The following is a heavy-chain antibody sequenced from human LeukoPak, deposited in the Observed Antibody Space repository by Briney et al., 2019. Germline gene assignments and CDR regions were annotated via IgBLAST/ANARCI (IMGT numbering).Heavy chain of an antibody. CDR3: AREKYDGKSWDS. D-gene: IGHD4-23*01. V-gene: IGHV1-2*06. J-gene: IGHJ4*02. Sequence: ASVKVFCKASGYAFTGCYIHWVRQAPGQGLEWMGRINPNSGGTNYALNFQGRVTMTRDTSISTAYMELTRLRSDDTAVYYCAREKYDGKSWDSWGQGTLVTVSS. CDR2: INPNSGGT. CDR1: GYAFTGCY.